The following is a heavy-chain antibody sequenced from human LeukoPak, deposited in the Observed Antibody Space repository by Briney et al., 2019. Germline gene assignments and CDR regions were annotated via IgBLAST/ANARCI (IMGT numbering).Heavy chain of an antibody. CDR3: ARDWEDY. D-gene: IGHD1-26*01. CDR2: ISSSSSYI. V-gene: IGHV3-21*01. CDR1: GFTFSSYS. J-gene: IGHJ4*02. Sequence: GGSLRLSCAASGFTFSSYSMNWVRQAPGKGLEWVSSISSSSSYIYYAGSVKGRFTISRDNAKNSLYLQMNSLRAEDTAVYYRARDWEDYWGQGTLVTVSS.